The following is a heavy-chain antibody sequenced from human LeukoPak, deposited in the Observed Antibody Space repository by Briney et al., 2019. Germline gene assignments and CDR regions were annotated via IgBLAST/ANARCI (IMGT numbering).Heavy chain of an antibody. V-gene: IGHV4-34*01. CDR2: IYHSGST. Sequence: SETLSLTCAVYGGSFSGYYWSWIRQPPGKGLEWIGSIYHSGSTYYNPSLKSRVTISVDTSKNQFSLKLSSVTAADTAVYYCASSYYDFWSGYYRENFDYWGQGTLVTVSS. D-gene: IGHD3-3*01. CDR1: GGSFSGYY. CDR3: ASSYYDFWSGYYRENFDY. J-gene: IGHJ4*02.